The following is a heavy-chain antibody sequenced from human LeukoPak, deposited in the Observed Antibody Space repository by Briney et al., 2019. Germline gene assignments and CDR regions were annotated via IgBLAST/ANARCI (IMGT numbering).Heavy chain of an antibody. V-gene: IGHV1-69*04. Sequence: ASVKVSCKASGGTFSNYAISWVRQAPGQGLEWMGRIIPIPGIANYAQKFQGRVTITADKSTSTAYMELSSLRSEDTAVYYCAKDARRTSGWYFFDYWGQGTLVTVSS. CDR2: IIPIPGIA. D-gene: IGHD6-19*01. J-gene: IGHJ4*02. CDR3: AKDARRTSGWYFFDY. CDR1: GGTFSNYA.